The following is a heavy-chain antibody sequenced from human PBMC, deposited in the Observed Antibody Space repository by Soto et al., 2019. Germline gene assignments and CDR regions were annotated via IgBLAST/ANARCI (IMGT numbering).Heavy chain of an antibody. V-gene: IGHV1-24*01. D-gene: IGHD6-19*01. Sequence: ASVKVSCKVSGYTLTELSMHWVRQAPGKGLEWMGGFDPEDGETIYAQKFQGRVTMTEDTSTDTAYMELSSLRSEDTAVYYCATDRSSGLSEEQNVKYHYGKDVRGQGTTVTGSS. CDR3: ATDRSSGLSEEQNVKYHYGKDV. J-gene: IGHJ6*02. CDR2: FDPEDGET. CDR1: GYTLTELS.